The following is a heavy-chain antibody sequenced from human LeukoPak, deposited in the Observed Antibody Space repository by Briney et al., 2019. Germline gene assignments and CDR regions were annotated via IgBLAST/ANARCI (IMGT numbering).Heavy chain of an antibody. V-gene: IGHV4-59*01. CDR1: GGSISSYY. D-gene: IGHD3-10*01. CDR3: VRGRAWFDP. Sequence: PSETLSLTCTVSGGSISSYYWSWIRQPPGKGLEWIGYIYYSGNTNYNSSLESRVTILVDTSKNQFSLRLNSVTAADTAVYYCVRGRAWFDPWGQGILVTVSS. J-gene: IGHJ5*02. CDR2: IYYSGNT.